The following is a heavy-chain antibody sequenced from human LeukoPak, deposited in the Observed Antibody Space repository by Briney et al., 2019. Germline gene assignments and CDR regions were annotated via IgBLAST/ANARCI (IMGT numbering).Heavy chain of an antibody. CDR2: IYYTGIT. J-gene: IGHJ5*02. Sequence: SETLSLTCTVSGGSISGYYXSXXRQPPGRGLEWIGYIYYTGITNYNPSLKSRVTISVDTSQNQFSLKVSSVTAADTAVYYCVRSKSGTYGWFDPWGQGTLVTVSS. D-gene: IGHD4-17*01. CDR3: VRSKSGTYGWFDP. V-gene: IGHV4-59*01. CDR1: GGSISGYY.